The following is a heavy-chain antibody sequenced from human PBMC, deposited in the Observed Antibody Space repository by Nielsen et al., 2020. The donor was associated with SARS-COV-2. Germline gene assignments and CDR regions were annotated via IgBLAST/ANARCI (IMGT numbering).Heavy chain of an antibody. CDR2: INNDGSST. Sequence: GALKISCVASGFTFSSHWMHWVRQVPGKGLLWLSRINNDGSSTSYADSVKGRFTISRDNSKDTLFLQMNSLRLEDTAVYYCAKYFYGSGSLFDYWGQGTLVSVSS. J-gene: IGHJ4*02. CDR1: GFTFSSHW. V-gene: IGHV3-74*01. CDR3: AKYFYGSGSLFDY. D-gene: IGHD3-10*01.